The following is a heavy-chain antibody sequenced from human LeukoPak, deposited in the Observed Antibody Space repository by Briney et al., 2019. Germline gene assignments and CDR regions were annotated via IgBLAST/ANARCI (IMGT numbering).Heavy chain of an antibody. V-gene: IGHV3-74*01. Sequence: GGSLRLSCAVSGITVSKYWMHWVRQVPGKGLVWVSRIHSDGSTTDYADSVKGRFTTTRDSAKNTLYLEMNSLRVEDTAVYYCTRDANHYGGMDVWGQGTTVTVSS. CDR1: GITVSKYW. CDR2: IHSDGSTT. CDR3: TRDANHYGGMDV. J-gene: IGHJ6*02.